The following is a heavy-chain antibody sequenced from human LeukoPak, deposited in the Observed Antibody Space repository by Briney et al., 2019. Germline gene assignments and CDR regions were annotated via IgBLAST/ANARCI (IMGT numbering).Heavy chain of an antibody. J-gene: IGHJ4*02. Sequence: SQTLSLTCTVSGGSISSGDYYWSWIRQPPGKGLEWIGYIYYSGSTYYNPSLKSRVTISVDTSKNQFSLKLSSVTAADTAVYYCARELQWEPPGGGYADYWGQGTLVTVSS. CDR1: GGSISSGDYY. CDR2: IYYSGST. V-gene: IGHV4-30-4*01. D-gene: IGHD1-26*01. CDR3: ARELQWEPPGGGYADY.